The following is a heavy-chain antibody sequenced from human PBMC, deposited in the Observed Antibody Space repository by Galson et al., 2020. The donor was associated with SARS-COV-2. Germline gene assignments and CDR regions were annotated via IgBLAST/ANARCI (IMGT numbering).Heavy chain of an antibody. J-gene: IGHJ4*02. CDR1: GHTFTSYG. V-gene: IGHV1-18*01. Sequence: ASVKVSCKASGHTFTSYGISWVRQAPGQGLEWMGWISAYNGNTNYAQKLQGRVTMTTDTSPSTAYMELRSLRSDDTAVNYCARANPYYDFWSGYYPPGYYWGQGTLGTVSS. D-gene: IGHD3-3*01. CDR3: ARANPYYDFWSGYYPPGYY. CDR2: ISAYNGNT.